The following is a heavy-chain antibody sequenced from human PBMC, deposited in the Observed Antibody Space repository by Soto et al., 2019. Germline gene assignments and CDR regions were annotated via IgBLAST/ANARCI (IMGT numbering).Heavy chain of an antibody. CDR3: ERGRYGDY. CDR2: ISAHNGNT. D-gene: IGHD1-1*01. J-gene: IGHJ4*02. Sequence: QVHLVQSGAEVKKPGASVKVSCKGSGYGFTTYGITWVRQAPGQGLEWMAWISAHNGNTNYAQKLQGRVTVTRDTSTSTAFMELRSLRSDATAVYSCERGRYGDYWCQGALVTVSS. CDR1: GYGFTTYG. V-gene: IGHV1-18*01.